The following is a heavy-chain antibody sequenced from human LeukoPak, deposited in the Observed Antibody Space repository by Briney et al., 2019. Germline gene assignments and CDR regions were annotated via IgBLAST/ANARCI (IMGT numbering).Heavy chain of an antibody. CDR2: ISSSSSYI. V-gene: IGHV3-21*01. D-gene: IGHD5-12*01. CDR3: ARGGEFSGYEI. J-gene: IGHJ4*02. CDR1: GFTFSRYT. Sequence: GGSLRLSCAVSGFTFSRYTMNWVRQAPGKGLEWVSSISSSSSYIYYTDSVKGRFTISRDNAKDSLYLQMNSLSAEDTAVYYCARGGEFSGYEIWGQGTLVTVSS.